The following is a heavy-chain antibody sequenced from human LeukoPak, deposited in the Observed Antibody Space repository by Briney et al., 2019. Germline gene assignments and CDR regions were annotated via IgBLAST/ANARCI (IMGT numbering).Heavy chain of an antibody. Sequence: GESLRLSCSTSGFAFSNHFMHWVRQAPGKGLEYVSSIGPNGASTLYADSVKGRFTISRDNSKNALYLQLTSLRLEDTALYYCVKDLTGTWSFDYWGQGTLVTVSS. J-gene: IGHJ4*02. CDR2: IGPNGAST. CDR1: GFAFSNHF. V-gene: IGHV3-64D*06. D-gene: IGHD3-9*01. CDR3: VKDLTGTWSFDY.